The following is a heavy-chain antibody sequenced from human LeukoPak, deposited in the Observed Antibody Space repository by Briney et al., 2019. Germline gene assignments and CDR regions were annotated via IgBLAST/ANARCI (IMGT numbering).Heavy chain of an antibody. CDR2: IKQDGSEK. V-gene: IGHV3-7*04. CDR3: ARDLGQWLALDAFDI. J-gene: IGHJ3*02. Sequence: GGSLRLSCAASGFTFSSYWMSWVRQAPGKGLEWMANIKQDGSEKYYVDSVKGRFTISRDNAKNSLYLQMNRLRAEDTAVYYCARDLGQWLALDAFDIWGQGTMVTVSS. CDR1: GFTFSSYW. D-gene: IGHD6-19*01.